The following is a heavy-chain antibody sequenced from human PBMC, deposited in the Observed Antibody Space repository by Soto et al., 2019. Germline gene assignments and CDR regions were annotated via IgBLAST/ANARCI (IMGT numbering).Heavy chain of an antibody. CDR1: GGSFSGYY. CDR3: ARISRFTMVRGVISRPFDY. V-gene: IGHV4-34*01. D-gene: IGHD3-10*01. J-gene: IGHJ4*02. CDR2: INPSVST. Sequence: PSETLSLTCAVYGGSFSGYYWSWIRQPPGKGLEWIGEINPSVSTDYNPSLKSRVTISVDTSKNQFSLKLSSVTAADTAVYYCARISRFTMVRGVISRPFDYWGQGTLVTVSS.